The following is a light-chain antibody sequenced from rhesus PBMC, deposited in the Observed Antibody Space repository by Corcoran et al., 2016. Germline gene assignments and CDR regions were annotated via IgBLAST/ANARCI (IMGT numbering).Light chain of an antibody. CDR2: DAS. V-gene: IGKV1-44*03. CDR1: QTIGNY. CDR3: QQHNSLPYS. Sequence: DIQMTQSPSSLSAFVGDRVIITCRASQTIGNYLIWYQQKPGKVPKVLIYDASTLKSEVPFRFSGNGSGTDFTRTISSLQPEDFATYYCQQHNSLPYSFGQGTKVEIK. J-gene: IGKJ2*01.